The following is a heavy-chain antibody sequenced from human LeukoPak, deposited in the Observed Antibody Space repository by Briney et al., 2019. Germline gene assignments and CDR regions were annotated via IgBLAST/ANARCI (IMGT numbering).Heavy chain of an antibody. CDR3: AKRAVAGTLHYFDY. CDR2: ISYDGSNK. Sequence: GRSLRLSCAASGFTFSSYGMHWVRQAPGKGLEWVAVISYDGSNKYYADSVKGRFTISRDNSKNTLCLQMNSLRAEDTAVYYCAKRAVAGTLHYFDYWGQGTLVTVSS. D-gene: IGHD6-19*01. V-gene: IGHV3-30*18. J-gene: IGHJ4*02. CDR1: GFTFSSYG.